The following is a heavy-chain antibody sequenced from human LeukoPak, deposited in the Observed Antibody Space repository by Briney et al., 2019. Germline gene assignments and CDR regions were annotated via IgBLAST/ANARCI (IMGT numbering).Heavy chain of an antibody. D-gene: IGHD3-16*02. Sequence: GGSLRLSCAASGFTFSSDAMSWVRQAPGKGLEWVSAISGSGGSTYYADSVKGRFTISRDNSKNTLYLQMNSLRAEDTAVYYCAKNTISGGHYQYYMDVWGKGTTVTVSS. CDR1: GFTFSSDA. J-gene: IGHJ6*03. CDR2: ISGSGGST. CDR3: AKNTISGGHYQYYMDV. V-gene: IGHV3-23*01.